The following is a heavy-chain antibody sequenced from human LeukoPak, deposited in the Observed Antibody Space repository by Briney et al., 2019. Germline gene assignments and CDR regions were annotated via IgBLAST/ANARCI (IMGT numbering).Heavy chain of an antibody. Sequence: GESLMISSNGSGYSFTSNWISWVRQMPRKGLEWRGRIDPSDSHINYSPSFQGHVTISVDKSISTAYLQWSSLRASDTAMYYCARQGRGSYRRDFDYWGQGTLVTVSS. D-gene: IGHD1-26*01. J-gene: IGHJ4*02. V-gene: IGHV5-10-1*01. CDR1: GYSFTSNW. CDR3: ARQGRGSYRRDFDY. CDR2: IDPSDSHI.